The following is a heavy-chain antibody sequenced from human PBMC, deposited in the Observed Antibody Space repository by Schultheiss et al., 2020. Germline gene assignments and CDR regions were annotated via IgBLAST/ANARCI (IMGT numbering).Heavy chain of an antibody. CDR2: IYYSGST. Sequence: SETLSLTCTVSGGSISSYYWSWIRQPPGKGLEWIGYIYYSGSTNYNPSLKSRVTISVDTSKNQFSLKVSSVTAADTAVYYCARDTHYYDSSGYSLDYWGQGTLVTVSS. CDR1: GGSISSYY. J-gene: IGHJ4*02. D-gene: IGHD3-22*01. V-gene: IGHV4-59*01. CDR3: ARDTHYYDSSGYSLDY.